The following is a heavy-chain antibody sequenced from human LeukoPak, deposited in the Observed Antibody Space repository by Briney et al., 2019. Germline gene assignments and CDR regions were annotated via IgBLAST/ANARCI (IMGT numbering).Heavy chain of an antibody. D-gene: IGHD3-10*01. CDR2: IYTSGST. CDR1: GGSISSYY. CDR3: ARGVTMVRGPKGWFDP. V-gene: IGHV4-4*07. Sequence: SETLSLTCTVSGGSISSYYWSWIRQPAGKGLEWIGRIYTSGSTNYNPSLKSRVTISVDTSKNQFSLKLSSVTAADTAVYYCARGVTMVRGPKGWFDPWGQGTLVTVSS. J-gene: IGHJ5*02.